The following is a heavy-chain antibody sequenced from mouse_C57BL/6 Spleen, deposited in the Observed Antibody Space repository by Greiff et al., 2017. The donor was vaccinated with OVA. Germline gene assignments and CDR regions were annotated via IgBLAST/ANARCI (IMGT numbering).Heavy chain of an antibody. V-gene: IGHV1-75*01. J-gene: IGHJ4*01. CDR1: GYTFTDYY. Sequence: VQLQESGPELMKPGASVKISCKASGYTFTDYYINWVKQRPGQGLEWIGWIFPGSGSTYYNEKFKGKATLTVDKSSSTAYMLLSSLTSEDSAVYFCASLYDSLYAMDYWGQGTSVTVSS. CDR2: IFPGSGST. CDR3: ASLYDSLYAMDY. D-gene: IGHD2-3*01.